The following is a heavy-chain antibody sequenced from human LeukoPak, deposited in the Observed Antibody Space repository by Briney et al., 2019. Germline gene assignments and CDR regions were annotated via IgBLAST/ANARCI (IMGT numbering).Heavy chain of an antibody. CDR1: GGSISSYY. CDR2: IYYSGST. Sequence: SETLSLTCTVSGGSISSYYWSWIRQPPGKGLEWIGYIYYSGSTNYNPSLKSRVTISVDTSKNQFSLKLSSVTAADTAVYYCARRLRGYYDSSGRSFDYWGQGTLVTVSS. D-gene: IGHD3-22*01. J-gene: IGHJ4*02. CDR3: ARRLRGYYDSSGRSFDY. V-gene: IGHV4-59*01.